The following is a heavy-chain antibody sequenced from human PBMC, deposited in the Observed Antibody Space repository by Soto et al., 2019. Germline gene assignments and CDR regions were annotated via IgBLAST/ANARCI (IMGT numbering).Heavy chain of an antibody. CDR1: GASITYGGYS. J-gene: IGHJ4*02. V-gene: IGHV4-30-2*01. D-gene: IGHD5-12*01. Sequence: QLQLHQSGSRLVKASQTLSLTCTLSGASITYGGYSWSWIRQPPGKDLEWLGYISHLESTFYNPSLQSRLTLSIDRSNNQFSLKLASMTAADTAVYYCARGGGYDPFDYWGQGTLVTVAS. CDR2: ISHLEST. CDR3: ARGGGYDPFDY.